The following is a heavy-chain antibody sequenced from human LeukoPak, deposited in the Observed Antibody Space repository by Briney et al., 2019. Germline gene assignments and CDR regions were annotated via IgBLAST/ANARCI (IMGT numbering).Heavy chain of an antibody. CDR1: GFTFSSYA. D-gene: IGHD3-10*01. CDR2: ISSNGGST. V-gene: IGHV3-64D*06. CDR3: VKGRRSYYGSGSYSGYYYGMDV. J-gene: IGHJ6*04. Sequence: GGSLRLSCSASGFTFSSYAMHWVRQAPGKGLEYVSAISSNGGSTYYADSVKGRFTISRDNSKNTLYLQMSSLRAEDTVVYYCVKGRRSYYGSGSYSGYYYGMDVWGKGTTVTVSS.